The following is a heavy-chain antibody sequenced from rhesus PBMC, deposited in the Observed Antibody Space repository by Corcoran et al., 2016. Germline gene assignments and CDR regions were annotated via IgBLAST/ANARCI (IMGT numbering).Heavy chain of an antibody. CDR3: ARGGQSNSSMFDQ. V-gene: IGHV4-80*01. Sequence: QVHLPESGPGLVKPSENLSVTCTVSGASIPSYWWTWVRQPPGKGLDWIAEIDGNYGTRFSNPSIKSRCSLSKVASKNQVFLNRRSLTAADTAVEYCARGGQSNSSMFDQWGQGVLVTVSS. D-gene: IGHD1-44*01. CDR1: GASIPSYW. CDR2: IDGNYGTR. J-gene: IGHJ4*01.